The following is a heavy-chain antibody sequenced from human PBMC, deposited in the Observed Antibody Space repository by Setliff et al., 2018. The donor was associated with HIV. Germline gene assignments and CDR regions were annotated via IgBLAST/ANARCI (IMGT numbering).Heavy chain of an antibody. V-gene: IGHV4-59*01. J-gene: IGHJ4*02. CDR1: GGSISSFY. D-gene: IGHD1-26*01. CDR3: VRYRRDDYYLTAYFDS. Sequence: SETLSLTCTVSGGSISSFYWTWIRQPPGKGLEWIGYIYYSGSTNYNPSLKSRLTISVDTSKNQVSLKLSSVTAADTAVYYCVRYRRDDYYLTAYFDSWGQGTLVTVSS. CDR2: IYYSGST.